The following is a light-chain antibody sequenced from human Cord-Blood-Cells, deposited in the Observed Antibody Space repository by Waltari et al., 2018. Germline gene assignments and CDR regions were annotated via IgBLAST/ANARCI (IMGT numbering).Light chain of an antibody. CDR2: DVS. CDR1: SSDAGGYNY. J-gene: IGLJ1*01. Sequence: QSALTQPRSVSGSPGQSVTISCTGTSSDAGGYNYVSWYQQHPGKSSKLKIYDVSKRPSGVPDRFSGSKSGNTASLTISGLQAEDEADYYCCSYAGSYTYVFGTGTKVTVL. CDR3: CSYAGSYTYV. V-gene: IGLV2-11*01.